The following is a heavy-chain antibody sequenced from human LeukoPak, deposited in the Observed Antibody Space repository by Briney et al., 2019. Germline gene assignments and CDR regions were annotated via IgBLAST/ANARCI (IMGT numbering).Heavy chain of an antibody. D-gene: IGHD3-3*01. CDR2: IHYSGST. CDR1: GGSISSSSYY. CDR3: ARDFLGESTIFGTHWFDP. Sequence: PSETLSLTCTVSGGSISSSSYYWGWIRQPPGKGLEWIGSIHYSGSTYYNPSLKSRATISVDTSKNQFSLKLSSVTAADTAVYYCARDFLGESTIFGTHWFDPWGQGTLVTVSS. V-gene: IGHV4-39*07. J-gene: IGHJ5*02.